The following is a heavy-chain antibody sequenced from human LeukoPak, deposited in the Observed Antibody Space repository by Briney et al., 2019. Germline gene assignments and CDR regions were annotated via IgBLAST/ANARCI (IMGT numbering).Heavy chain of an antibody. V-gene: IGHV4-31*03. CDR2: IYYSGST. J-gene: IGHJ4*02. Sequence: SQTLSLTCTVSGGSISSGGYYWSWIRQHPGKGLEWIGYIYYSGSTYYNPSLKSRVTISVDTSKNQFSLKLSSVTAADTAVYYCAREGPRDYDILTGYYIKAPPISYFDYWGQGTLVTVSS. D-gene: IGHD3-9*01. CDR1: GGSISSGGYY. CDR3: AREGPRDYDILTGYYIKAPPISYFDY.